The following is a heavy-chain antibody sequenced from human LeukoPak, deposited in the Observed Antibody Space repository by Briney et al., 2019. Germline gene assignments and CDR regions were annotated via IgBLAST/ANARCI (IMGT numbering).Heavy chain of an antibody. J-gene: IGHJ4*02. CDR3: AKEKKYYFDY. Sequence: GRSLRLSCAASGFTFDDYAMHWVRQAPGKGLEWVSGISWNSGSIGYADSVKGRFTISRDNAKNSLYLQMNSLRAEDTALYYCAKEKKYYFDYWGQGTLVTVSS. CDR2: ISWNSGSI. V-gene: IGHV3-9*01. CDR1: GFTFDDYA.